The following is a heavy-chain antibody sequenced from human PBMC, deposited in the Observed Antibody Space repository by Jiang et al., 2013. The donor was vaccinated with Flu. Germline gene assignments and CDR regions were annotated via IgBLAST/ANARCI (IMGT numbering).Heavy chain of an antibody. CDR3: ARDLDKKDYGSGSYYDSYRNYYYYYGMDV. D-gene: IGHD3-10*01. CDR1: GYTFTSYG. V-gene: IGHV1-18*01. J-gene: IGHJ6*02. Sequence: VSCKAPGYTFTSYGISWVRQAPGQGLEWMGWISAYNGNTNYAQKLQGRVTMTTDTSTSTAYMELRSLRSDDTAVYYCARDLDKKDYGSGSYYDSYRNYYYYYGMDVWGQGTTVTVSS. CDR2: ISAYNGNT.